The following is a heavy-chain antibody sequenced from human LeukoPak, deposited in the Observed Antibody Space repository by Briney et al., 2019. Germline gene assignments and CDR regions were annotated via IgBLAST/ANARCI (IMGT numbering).Heavy chain of an antibody. V-gene: IGHV3-53*01. CDR3: ARVGDHYHWYFDL. CDR1: GFTVSTNY. D-gene: IGHD3-10*01. J-gene: IGHJ2*01. CDR2: IYSGEST. Sequence: PGGSLRLSCAASGFTVSTNYMSWVRQAPGKGLKWIAIIYSGESTYYADSVEGRFIVSRDTSKNILYLQMNSLRVDDTAVYSCARVGDHYHWYFDLWGRGSLVTVSS.